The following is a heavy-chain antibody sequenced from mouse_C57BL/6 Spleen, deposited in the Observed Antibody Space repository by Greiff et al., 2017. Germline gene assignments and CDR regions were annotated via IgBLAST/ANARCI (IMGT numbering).Heavy chain of an antibody. J-gene: IGHJ1*03. CDR2: LSGGGGNT. Sequence: EVMLVESGGGLVKPGGSLKLSCAASGFTFSSYTMSWVRQTPEKRLEWVATLSGGGGNTYYPDSVKGRFTISRDNAKNTLYLQMSSLRSEDTALYYCARIRAFDVWGTGTTVTVSS. CDR3: ARIRAFDV. D-gene: IGHD3-3*01. V-gene: IGHV5-9*01. CDR1: GFTFSSYT.